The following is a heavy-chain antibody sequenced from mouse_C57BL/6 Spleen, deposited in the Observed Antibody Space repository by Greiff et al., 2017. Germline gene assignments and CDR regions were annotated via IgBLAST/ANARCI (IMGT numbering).Heavy chain of an antibody. CDR2: IYPGGGYT. D-gene: IGHD1-1*01. CDR1: GYTFTNYW. Sequence: QVQLQQSGAELVRPGTSVKMSCKASGYTFTNYWIGWAKQRPGHGLEWIGDIYPGGGYTNYNEKFKGKATLTADKSSSTAYMQFSSLTSEDSAIYYCAREYYASMDYWGQGTSVTVSS. J-gene: IGHJ4*01. CDR3: AREYYASMDY. V-gene: IGHV1-63*01.